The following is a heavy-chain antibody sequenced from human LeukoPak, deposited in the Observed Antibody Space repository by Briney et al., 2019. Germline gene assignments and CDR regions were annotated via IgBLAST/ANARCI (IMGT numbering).Heavy chain of an antibody. CDR1: GGSFSGYY. D-gene: IGHD6-13*01. J-gene: IGHJ4*02. CDR2: INHSGST. V-gene: IGHV4-34*01. CDR3: ARGRAAAGLNPPLDY. Sequence: SETLSLTCAVYGGSFSGYYWSWIRQPPGKGLEWIGEINHSGSTNYNPSLKSRVTISVDTSKNQFSLKLSSVTAADTAVYYCARGRAAAGLNPPLDYWGQGTLVTVSS.